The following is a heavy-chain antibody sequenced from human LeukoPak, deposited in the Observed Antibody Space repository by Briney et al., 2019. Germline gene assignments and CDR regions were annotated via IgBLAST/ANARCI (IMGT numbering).Heavy chain of an antibody. Sequence: PSETLSLTCTVSGGSISSSSYYWGWIRQPPGKGLEWIGSIYYSGSTYYNPSLKSRVTISVDTSKNQFSLKLSSVTAADTAVYYCARESDIVVVVAAPKVSNWFDPWGQGTLVTVSS. CDR3: ARESDIVVVVAAPKVSNWFDP. CDR2: IYYSGST. D-gene: IGHD2-15*01. CDR1: GGSISSSSYY. J-gene: IGHJ5*02. V-gene: IGHV4-39*07.